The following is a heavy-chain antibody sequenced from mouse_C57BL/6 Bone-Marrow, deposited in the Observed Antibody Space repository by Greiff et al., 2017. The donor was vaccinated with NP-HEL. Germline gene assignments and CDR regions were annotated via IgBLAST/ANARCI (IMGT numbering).Heavy chain of an antibody. CDR2: IDPENGDT. D-gene: IGHD2-1*01. CDR3: TTLYGKWLFAY. V-gene: IGHV14-4*01. CDR1: GFNIKDDY. Sequence: EVKLVESGAELVRPGASVKLSCTASGFNIKDDYMHWVKQRPEQGLEWIGWIDPENGDTEYASKFQGKATITADTSSNTAYLQLSSLTSEDTAVYYCTTLYGKWLFAYWGQGTLVTVSA. J-gene: IGHJ3*01.